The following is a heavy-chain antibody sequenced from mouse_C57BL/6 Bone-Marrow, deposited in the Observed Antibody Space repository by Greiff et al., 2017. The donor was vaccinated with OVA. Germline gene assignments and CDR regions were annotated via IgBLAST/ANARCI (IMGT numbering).Heavy chain of an antibody. CDR3: ARRGPGSSSFDY. D-gene: IGHD1-1*01. V-gene: IGHV1-42*01. CDR2: INPSTGGT. J-gene: IGHJ2*01. Sequence: VQLQQSGPELVKPGASVKISCKASGYSFTGYYMNWVKQSPEKSLEWIGEINPSTGGTTYNQKFKAKATLTVDKSSSTAYMQLKSLTSEDSAVYYCARRGPGSSSFDYWGQGTTLTVSS. CDR1: GYSFTGYY.